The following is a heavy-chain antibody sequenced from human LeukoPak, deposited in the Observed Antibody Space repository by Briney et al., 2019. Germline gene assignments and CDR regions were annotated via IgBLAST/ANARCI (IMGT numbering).Heavy chain of an antibody. CDR3: AKDYGDYVAAFDI. Sequence: GGSLRLSCAASGFTFSSYSMNWVRQAPGKGLEWVSSISSSSSYIYYADSVKGRFTISRDNAKNSLYLQMNSLRAEDTAVYYCAKDYGDYVAAFDIWGQGTMVTVSS. CDR1: GFTFSSYS. CDR2: ISSSSSYI. J-gene: IGHJ3*02. V-gene: IGHV3-21*01. D-gene: IGHD4-17*01.